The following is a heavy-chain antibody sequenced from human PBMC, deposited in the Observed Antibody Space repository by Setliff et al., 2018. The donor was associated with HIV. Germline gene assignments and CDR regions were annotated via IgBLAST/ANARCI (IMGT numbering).Heavy chain of an antibody. CDR3: ARDFLGDGYMDV. Sequence: GGSLRLSCAASGFTFSRYSMNWFRQAPGKGLEWVSSISSSSSYIYPADSVKGRFTISRDNAKNSLYLQMNSLRAEDTAVYYCARDFLGDGYMDVWGKGTTVTVSS. CDR1: GFTFSRYS. J-gene: IGHJ6*03. V-gene: IGHV3-21*01. CDR2: ISSSSSYI. D-gene: IGHD3-16*01.